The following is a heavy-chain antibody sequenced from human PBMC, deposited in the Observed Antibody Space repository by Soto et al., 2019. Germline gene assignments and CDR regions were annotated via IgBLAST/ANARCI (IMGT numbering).Heavy chain of an antibody. D-gene: IGHD3-10*01. J-gene: IGHJ4*02. V-gene: IGHV4-30-4*01. CDR3: ARDYYASGSLLY. Sequence: TLSLTCTVSGGSIGSGDYYWGWIRQPPGKGLEWVGYISYIGSTYYNPSLQSRVTMSVDTSKNQFSLKLSSVTAADTAVYYCARDYYASGSLLYWGQGTLVTVSS. CDR1: GGSIGSGDYY. CDR2: ISYIGST.